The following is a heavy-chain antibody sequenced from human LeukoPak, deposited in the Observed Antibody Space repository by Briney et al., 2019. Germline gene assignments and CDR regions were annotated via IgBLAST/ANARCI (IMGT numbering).Heavy chain of an antibody. CDR1: GFTFSSYA. CDR3: ARGPNAKYSSSWNYFDY. J-gene: IGHJ4*02. D-gene: IGHD6-13*01. Sequence: PGGSLRLSCAASGFTFSSYAMHWVRQAPGKGLEWVAVISYDGSNKYYADSVKGRFTISRDNSKNTLYLQMNSLRAEDTAVYYCARGPNAKYSSSWNYFDYWGQGTLVTVSS. V-gene: IGHV3-30-3*01. CDR2: ISYDGSNK.